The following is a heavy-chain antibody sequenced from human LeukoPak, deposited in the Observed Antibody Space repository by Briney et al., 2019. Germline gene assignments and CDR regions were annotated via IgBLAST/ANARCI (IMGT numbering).Heavy chain of an antibody. Sequence: SETLSLTCSVSGVSISSYYWTWIRLPAGKGLEWIGRIYSGGSTNYNPSLKSRVTMSVDTSKNQFSLKLTSVTAADTAVYYCAREFYYYDSSGDNWFDPRGQGTLVTVSS. CDR3: AREFYYYDSSGDNWFDP. J-gene: IGHJ5*02. D-gene: IGHD3-22*01. CDR2: IYSGGST. CDR1: GVSISSYY. V-gene: IGHV4-4*07.